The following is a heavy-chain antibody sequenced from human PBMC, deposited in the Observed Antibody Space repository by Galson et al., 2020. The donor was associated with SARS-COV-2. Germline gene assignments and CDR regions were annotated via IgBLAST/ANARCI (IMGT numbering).Heavy chain of an antibody. D-gene: IGHD2-8*02. J-gene: IGHJ4*02. CDR2: VGGGGDDT. CDR1: GFTFSNYA. CDR3: VKHRNLHCTGHTCWHYIDS. V-gene: IGHV3-23*01. Sequence: GESLKISCAASGFTFSNYAMSWVRQAPGRGLEWVSAVGGGGDDTYYADSVHGRFSVSRDNSNNMLYVQMNSLRAEDTAIYYCVKHRNLHCTGHTCWHYIDSWGQGTLVTVSS.